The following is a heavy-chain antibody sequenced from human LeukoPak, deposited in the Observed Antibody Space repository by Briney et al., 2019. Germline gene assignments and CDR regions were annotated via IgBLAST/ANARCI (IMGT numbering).Heavy chain of an antibody. Sequence: SETLSLTCTVSGGSINGYYWSWIRQPPGKGLEWIGYIYYSGSTNYSPSLKSRVTISVDTSKNQFSLKLSSVTAADTAVYYCARAPNLWGRGTLVTVSS. CDR1: GGSINGYY. J-gene: IGHJ2*01. CDR2: IYYSGST. CDR3: ARAPNL. V-gene: IGHV4-59*01.